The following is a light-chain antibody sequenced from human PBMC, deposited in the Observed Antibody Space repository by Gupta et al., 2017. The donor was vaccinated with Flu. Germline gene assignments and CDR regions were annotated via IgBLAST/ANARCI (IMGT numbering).Light chain of an antibody. J-gene: IGLJ2*01. V-gene: IGLV2-14*01. CDR2: EVR. CDR3: SAYTTSSTLI. Sequence: SIATSCAGTSSIGINYNNVSWYQHDPGTAPELLIYEVRNRPSGVSVRFSGTKSGNTATLTISGLQADDEADYYCSAYTTSSTLIFGGGTKLTVL. CDR1: SSIGINYNN.